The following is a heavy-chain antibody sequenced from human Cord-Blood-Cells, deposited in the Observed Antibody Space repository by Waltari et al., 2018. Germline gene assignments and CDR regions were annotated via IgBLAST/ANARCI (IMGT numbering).Heavy chain of an antibody. D-gene: IGHD5-18*01. Sequence: QVQLVQSGAEVKKPGSSVKVSCTASGGTFSSYAISWVRQAPGQGLEWMGRIIPILGIANYAQKFQGRVTITADKSTSTAYMELSSLRSEDTAVYYCARERGQEGYSYGHFDYWGQGTLVTVSS. CDR1: GGTFSSYA. J-gene: IGHJ4*02. CDR2: IIPILGIA. CDR3: ARERGQEGYSYGHFDY. V-gene: IGHV1-69*09.